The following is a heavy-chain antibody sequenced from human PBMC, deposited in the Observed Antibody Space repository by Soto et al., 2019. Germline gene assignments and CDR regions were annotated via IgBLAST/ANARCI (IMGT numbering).Heavy chain of an antibody. D-gene: IGHD4-17*01. CDR3: ARGGSYGDFFDY. J-gene: IGHJ4*02. CDR1: GGSMSSNY. Sequence: SETLSLTCTVSGGSMSSNYWTWIRQSPGKGLEWIGYIYYTGSTKYNPSLQSRVTISLDTSKYQFSLRLTSVTSADTAVYYCARGGSYGDFFDYWGQGAQVTVSS. CDR2: IYYTGST. V-gene: IGHV4-59*01.